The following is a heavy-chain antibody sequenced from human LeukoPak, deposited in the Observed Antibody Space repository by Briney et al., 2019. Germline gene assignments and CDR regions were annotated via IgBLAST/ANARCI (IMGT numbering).Heavy chain of an antibody. CDR1: GGSISSSTYY. D-gene: IGHD6-13*01. CDR3: ASSIAAAVTFDY. J-gene: IGHJ4*02. CDR2: IYYSGST. Sequence: PSETLSLTCTVSGGSISSSTYYWGWIRQPPGKGLEWIGSIYYSGSTYYNPSLKSRITISVDTSKNQFSLKLSSVTAADTAVYYCASSIAAAVTFDYWGQGTLDTVSS. V-gene: IGHV4-39*07.